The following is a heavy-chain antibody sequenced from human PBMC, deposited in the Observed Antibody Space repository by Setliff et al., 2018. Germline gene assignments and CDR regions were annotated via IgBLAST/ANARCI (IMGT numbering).Heavy chain of an antibody. V-gene: IGHV4-61*02. D-gene: IGHD1-26*01. J-gene: IGHJ3*02. CDR3: ARGGYSGSSYAFDI. CDR1: GGSISSGSYY. CDR2: IYNSGST. Sequence: PSETLSLTCTVSGGSISSGSYYWSWIRQPAGKGLEWIGRIYNSGSTNYNPSLKSRVTISEDTSKNEFSRKLSSVTAADTAVYYCARGGYSGSSYAFDIWGQGTMVTVSS.